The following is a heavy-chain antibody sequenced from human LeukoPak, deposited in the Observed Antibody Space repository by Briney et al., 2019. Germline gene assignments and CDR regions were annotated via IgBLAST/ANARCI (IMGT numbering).Heavy chain of an antibody. D-gene: IGHD6-19*01. J-gene: IGHJ5*02. CDR3: ARDRSNGWYTLKA. CDR2: IIPIFGTA. V-gene: IGHV1-69*05. Sequence: GSSVKVSCKASGGTFISYAISWVRQAPGQGREWMGGIIPIFGTANYAQKFQGRVTITTDESTSTAYTELSSLRSEDTAVYYCARDRSNGWYTLKAWGQGTLVTVSS. CDR1: GGTFISYA.